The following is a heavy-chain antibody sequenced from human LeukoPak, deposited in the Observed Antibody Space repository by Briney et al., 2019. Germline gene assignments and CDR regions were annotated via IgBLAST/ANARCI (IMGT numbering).Heavy chain of an antibody. CDR1: GGSISSGSYY. V-gene: IGHV4-61*02. J-gene: IGHJ4*02. CDR3: ARDTGYCSGGSCYRYFDY. CDR2: IYTSGST. Sequence: ASETLSLTCTVSGGSISSGSYYWSWIRQPAGKGLEWIGRIYTSGSTNYNPSLKSRVTISVDTSKNQFSLKLSSVTAADTAVYYCARDTGYCSGGSCYRYFDYWGQGTLVTVCS. D-gene: IGHD2-15*01.